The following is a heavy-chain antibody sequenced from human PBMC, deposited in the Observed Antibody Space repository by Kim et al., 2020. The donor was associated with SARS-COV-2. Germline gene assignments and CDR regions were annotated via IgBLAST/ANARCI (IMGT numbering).Heavy chain of an antibody. V-gene: IGHV3-33*01. J-gene: IGHJ4*02. CDR3: ARASAPGITDNYFDY. CDR1: GFTFSSYG. D-gene: IGHD1-20*01. CDR2: IWYDGSNK. Sequence: GGSLRLSCAASGFTFSSYGMHWVRQAPGKGLEWVAVIWYDGSNKYYADSVKGRFTISRDNSKNTLYLQMNSLRAEDTAVYYCARASAPGITDNYFDYWGQGTLVTVSS.